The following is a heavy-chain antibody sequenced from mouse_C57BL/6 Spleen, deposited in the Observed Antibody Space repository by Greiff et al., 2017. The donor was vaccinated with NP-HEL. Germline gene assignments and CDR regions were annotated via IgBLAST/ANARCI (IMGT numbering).Heavy chain of an antibody. J-gene: IGHJ4*01. CDR3: ARGGHDYYAMDY. Sequence: QVQLQQSGAELVKPGASVKMSCKASGYTFTTYPIEWMKQNHGKSLEWIGNFHPYNDDTKYNEKFKGKATLTVEKSSSTVYLGLSRLTSDDSAVYYCARGGHDYYAMDYWGQGTSVTVSS. V-gene: IGHV1-47*01. CDR2: FHPYNDDT. CDR1: GYTFTTYP.